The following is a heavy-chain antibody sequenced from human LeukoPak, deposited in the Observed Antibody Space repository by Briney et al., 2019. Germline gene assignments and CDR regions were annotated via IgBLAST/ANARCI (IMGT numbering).Heavy chain of an antibody. CDR3: AKNGDRGAYCSGGSCYPYYYYYMDV. V-gene: IGHV3-30*18. CDR1: GFTLSSYD. J-gene: IGHJ6*03. D-gene: IGHD2-15*01. Sequence: GGSLRLSCAASGFTLSSYDMHWVRQAPGKGLEWVAVISYDGSNKYYADSVKGRFTISRDNSKNTLYLQMNSLRAEDTAIYYCAKNGDRGAYCSGGSCYPYYYYYMDVWGKGTTVTISS. CDR2: ISYDGSNK.